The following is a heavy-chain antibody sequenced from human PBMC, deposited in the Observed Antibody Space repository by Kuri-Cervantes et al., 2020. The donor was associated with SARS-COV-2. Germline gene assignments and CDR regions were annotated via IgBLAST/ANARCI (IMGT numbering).Heavy chain of an antibody. CDR2: IYYSGST. D-gene: IGHD3-22*01. CDR3: ARGTSTFRVITTPFDY. Sequence: SETLSLTCTVSGGSISSHYWSWIRQPPGKGLEWIGYIYYSGSTNYNPSLKSRVTISVDTSKNQFSLKLSSVTAADTAVYYCARGTSTFRVITTPFDYWGQGTLVTVSS. J-gene: IGHJ4*02. CDR1: GGSISSHY. V-gene: IGHV4-59*11.